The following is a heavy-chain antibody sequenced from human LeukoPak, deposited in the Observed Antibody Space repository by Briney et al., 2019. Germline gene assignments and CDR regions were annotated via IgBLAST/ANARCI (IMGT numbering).Heavy chain of an antibody. CDR3: ARDPRIAVAGKYFDY. CDR2: INPNSGGT. CDR1: GYTFTGYY. V-gene: IGHV1-2*06. Sequence: ASVKDSCKASGYTFTGYYMHWVRQAPGQGLEWMGRINPNSGGTNYAQKFQGRVTMTRDTSISTAYMELSRLRSDDTAVYYCARDPRIAVAGKYFDYWGQGTLVTVSS. J-gene: IGHJ4*02. D-gene: IGHD6-19*01.